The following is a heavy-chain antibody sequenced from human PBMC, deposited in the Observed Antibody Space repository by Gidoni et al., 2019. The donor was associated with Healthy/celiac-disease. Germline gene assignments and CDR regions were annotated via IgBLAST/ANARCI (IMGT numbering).Heavy chain of an antibody. CDR3: AREGDDYGYIDY. CDR1: GGSISSGGYY. V-gene: IGHV4-31*03. D-gene: IGHD4-17*01. Sequence: QVQLQESGPGLVKPSQTLSLTCTVSGGSISSGGYYWSWIRQHPGKCLEWIGYIYYSGSTYYNPSLKSRVTISVDTSKNQFSLKLSSVTAADTAVYYCAREGDDYGYIDYWGQGTLVTVSS. CDR2: IYYSGST. J-gene: IGHJ4*02.